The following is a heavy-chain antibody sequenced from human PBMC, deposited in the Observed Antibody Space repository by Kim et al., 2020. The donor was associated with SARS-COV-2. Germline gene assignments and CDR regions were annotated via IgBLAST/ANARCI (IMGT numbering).Heavy chain of an antibody. CDR1: GFTFSSYA. CDR3: ATPGVVPAAIDRNLYYYGMDV. Sequence: GGSLRLSCAASGFTFSSYAMSWVRQAPGKGLEWVSAISGSGGSTYYADSVKGRFTISRDNSKNTLYLQMNSLRAEDTAVYYCATPGVVPAAIDRNLYYYGMDVWGQGTTVTVSS. CDR2: ISGSGGST. D-gene: IGHD2-2*01. V-gene: IGHV3-23*01. J-gene: IGHJ6*02.